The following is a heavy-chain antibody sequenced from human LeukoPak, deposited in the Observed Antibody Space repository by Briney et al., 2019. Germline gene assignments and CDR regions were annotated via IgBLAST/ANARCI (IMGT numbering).Heavy chain of an antibody. D-gene: IGHD3-16*01. CDR2: IHYTVST. Sequence: PETLSLTCTVSVGSLTGHYWSWIRQPPGKGREWIGYIHYTVSTNYNPSLHSRITMSVDTPNNQFSLRLTSVTATDTAVYYCARLHALGAEEFDPWGQGALVTVSS. CDR3: ARLHALGAEEFDP. V-gene: IGHV4-59*11. J-gene: IGHJ5*02. CDR1: VGSLTGHY.